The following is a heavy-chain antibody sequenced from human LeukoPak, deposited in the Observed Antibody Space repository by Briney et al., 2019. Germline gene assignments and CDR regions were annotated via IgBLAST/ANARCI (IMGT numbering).Heavy chain of an antibody. CDR3: ARANTPLADY. D-gene: IGHD2-2*02. V-gene: IGHV3-30*09. Sequence: GRSLRLSCAASRFTFSSYDMHWVRQAPDKGLEWVAVISYDGSNKYYADSVKGRFAISRDNSKNTVYLQMNSLRVEDTAVYYCARANTPLADYWGQGTLVTVSS. CDR2: ISYDGSNK. CDR1: RFTFSSYD. J-gene: IGHJ4*02.